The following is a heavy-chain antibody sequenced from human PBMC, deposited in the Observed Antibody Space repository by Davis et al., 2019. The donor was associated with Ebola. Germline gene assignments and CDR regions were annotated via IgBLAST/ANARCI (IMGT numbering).Heavy chain of an antibody. Sequence: MPGGSLRLSCAVYGGSFSGYYWSWIRQPPGKGLEWIGEINHSGSTNYNPSLKSRVTISVDTSKNQFSLKLSSVTAADTAVYYCARGLSNSQVDYWDQGTLVTVSS. CDR2: INHSGST. CDR3: ARGLSNSQVDY. J-gene: IGHJ4*02. D-gene: IGHD4-23*01. V-gene: IGHV4-34*01. CDR1: GGSFSGYY.